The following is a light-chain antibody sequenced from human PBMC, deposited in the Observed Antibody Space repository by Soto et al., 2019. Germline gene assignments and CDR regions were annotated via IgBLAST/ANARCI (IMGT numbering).Light chain of an antibody. CDR1: QSVSSY. CDR2: DAS. J-gene: IGKJ1*01. V-gene: IGKV3-11*01. Sequence: EIVLAQSPAAPSLSPGERATLSSRASQSVSSYLAWYQQKPGQAPRLLIYDASNRATGIPARFSGSGSGTDFTLTISSLEPEDFAVYYCQQRSNWPLTFGQGTKVDIK. CDR3: QQRSNWPLT.